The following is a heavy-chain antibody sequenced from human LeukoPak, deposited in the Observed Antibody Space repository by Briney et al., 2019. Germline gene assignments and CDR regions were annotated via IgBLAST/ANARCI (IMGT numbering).Heavy chain of an antibody. CDR3: AKRIVVSDAFDI. V-gene: IGHV3-23*01. CDR2: ISGSAGST. CDR1: GFTFSSYA. D-gene: IGHD3-22*01. Sequence: PGGSLRLFCAASGFTFSSYAMSWVRQVPGKGLEWVSLISGSAGSTYYADSVKGRFTISRDNSKNTLYLQMNSLRAEDTAVYYCAKRIVVSDAFDIWGQGTMVTVSS. J-gene: IGHJ3*02.